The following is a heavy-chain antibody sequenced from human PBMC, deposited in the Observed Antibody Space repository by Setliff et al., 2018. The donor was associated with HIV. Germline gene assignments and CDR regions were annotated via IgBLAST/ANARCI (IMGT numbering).Heavy chain of an antibody. J-gene: IGHJ5*02. V-gene: IGHV4-38-2*02. CDR3: VRHVGKFCSDASCYGVGWFDH. Sequence: TLSLTCSVSGYFIRSGYYWGWIRQTPGKGLEWLGSIYHRGSTYYKPSLKSRVSISVDTSKNRFSLGLRSVSAADTAVYYCVRHVGKFCSDASCYGVGWFDHWGQGALVTVSS. CDR1: GYFIRSGYY. CDR2: IYHRGST. D-gene: IGHD2-2*01.